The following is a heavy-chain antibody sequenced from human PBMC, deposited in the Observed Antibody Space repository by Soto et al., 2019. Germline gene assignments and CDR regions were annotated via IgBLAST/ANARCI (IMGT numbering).Heavy chain of an antibody. Sequence: EVQLVESGGDLVQPGGSLRLSCAASGFTFSTHWMSWVRQAPGKGLEWVANIKEDGSESYYADSVKGRFTISRDNAKNSLYLQMNGLRVEDTALYYCAKHVRWGQGTLVTVSS. V-gene: IGHV3-7*05. J-gene: IGHJ4*02. CDR2: IKEDGSES. CDR3: AKHVR. CDR1: GFTFSTHW.